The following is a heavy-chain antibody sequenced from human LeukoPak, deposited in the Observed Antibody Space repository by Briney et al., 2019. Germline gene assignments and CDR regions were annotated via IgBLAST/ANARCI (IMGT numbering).Heavy chain of an antibody. CDR2: ITGDGTTT. CDR3: AKMHGYFDY. J-gene: IGHJ4*02. CDR1: GLTFSNYG. V-gene: IGHV3-23*01. Sequence: GGSLRLFCEASGLTFSNYGMSWVRQAPGKGLQWVSAITGDGTTTYYADSVKGRFTISRGNSKNMLYLQMSSLRAEDTAVYYCAKMHGYFDYWGQGALVPVSS.